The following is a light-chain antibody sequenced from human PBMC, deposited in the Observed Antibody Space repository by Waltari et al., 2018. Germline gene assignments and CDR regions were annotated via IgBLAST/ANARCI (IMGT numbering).Light chain of an antibody. V-gene: IGLV1-47*01. CDR1: SSNLGSNY. CDR3: AAWDDSLSGVV. Sequence: QSVLTQPPSASGTPGQRVPISCSGSSSNLGSNYVYCYQQLPGTAPKLLIYKNNQRPSGVPDRFSGSKSGTSASLAISGLRSEDEADYSCAAWDDSLSGVVFGGGTKLTVL. J-gene: IGLJ2*01. CDR2: KNN.